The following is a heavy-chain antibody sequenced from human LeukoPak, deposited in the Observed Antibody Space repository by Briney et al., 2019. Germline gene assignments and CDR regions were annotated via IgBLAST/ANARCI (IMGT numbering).Heavy chain of an antibody. CDR1: GGTFSSYA. CDR3: ASPRLAYCGGDCYPYAFDI. D-gene: IGHD2-21*02. J-gene: IGHJ3*02. V-gene: IGHV1-69*13. Sequence: SVKVSCEASGGTFSSYAISWVRQAPGQGLEWMGGIIPIFGTANYAQKFQGRVTITADESTSTAYMEQSSLRSEDTAVYYCASPRLAYCGGDCYPYAFDIWGQGTMVTVSS. CDR2: IIPIFGTA.